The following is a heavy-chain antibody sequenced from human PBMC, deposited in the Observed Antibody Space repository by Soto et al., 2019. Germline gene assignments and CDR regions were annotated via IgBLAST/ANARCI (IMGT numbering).Heavy chain of an antibody. CDR3: ARGLRTYYYDSSGWFDP. CDR2: ISAYNGNT. CDR1: GYTFTSYG. D-gene: IGHD3-22*01. V-gene: IGHV1-18*01. Sequence: ASVKVSCKASGYTFTSYGISWVRQAPGQGLEWMGWISAYNGNTNYAQKLQGRVTMTTDTSTSTAYMELRSLRSDDTAVYYCARGLRTYYYDSSGWFDPWGHGTLVTVSS. J-gene: IGHJ5*02.